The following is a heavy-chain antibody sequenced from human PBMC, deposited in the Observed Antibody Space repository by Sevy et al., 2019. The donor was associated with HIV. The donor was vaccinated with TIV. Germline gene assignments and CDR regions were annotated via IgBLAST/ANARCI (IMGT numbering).Heavy chain of an antibody. CDR3: AKDKECTGSYYLDH. D-gene: IGHD3-10*02. CDR1: GFTFDDYV. J-gene: IGHJ4*02. Sequence: GGFLRLSCAVSGFTFDDYVMHWVRQAPGKGLEWVSLINWNGGVTYYSDSVKGRFTISRDNSKNTLFLQMNSLRTEDSALYYCAKDKECTGSYYLDHWGLGTLVTVSS. V-gene: IGHV3-43D*04. CDR2: INWNGGVT.